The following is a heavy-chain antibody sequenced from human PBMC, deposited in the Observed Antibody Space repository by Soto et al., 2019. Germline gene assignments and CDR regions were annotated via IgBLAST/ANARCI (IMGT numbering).Heavy chain of an antibody. CDR3: TRDASRDSSARGWFDP. CDR2: ISSNSASI. Sequence: PGGSGRLSGAASGFTFRSFTMHWVRQAPGKGLELVSTISSNSASIYYTDALRGRFTISRDNAKNSLHLQMNSLRAEDTAVYYCTRDASRDSSARGWFDPWGPGTLVTVSS. J-gene: IGHJ5*02. D-gene: IGHD6-13*01. CDR1: GFTFRSFT. V-gene: IGHV3-21*01.